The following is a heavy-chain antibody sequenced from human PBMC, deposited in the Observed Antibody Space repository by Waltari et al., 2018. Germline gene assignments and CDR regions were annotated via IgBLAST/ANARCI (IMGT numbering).Heavy chain of an antibody. D-gene: IGHD2-21*01. CDR1: GVTFRDYS. J-gene: IGHJ4*01. CDR3: ARVIVYSDSPVCDF. CDR2: ISSADYS. Sequence: EVQLVESGGGLVNPGGSVRLPCAASGVTFRDYSMTWVRQAPGKGLEWVSSISSADYSLDADSMKGRFIISRDNAKNSLYLQMNGLRGEDTAVYYCARVIVYSDSPVCDFWGQGTLVIVSS. V-gene: IGHV3-21*01.